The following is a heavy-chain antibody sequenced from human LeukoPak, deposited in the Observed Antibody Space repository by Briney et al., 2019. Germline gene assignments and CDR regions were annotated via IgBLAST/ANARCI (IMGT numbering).Heavy chain of an antibody. CDR1: GGTFSSYA. Sequence: SVKVSCKASGGTFSSYAISWLRQAPGQGLEWMGGIIPIFGTANYAQKFQGRVTITADESTSTAYMDLSSLRSEDTAVYYCARACGPAGGYFDYWGQGTLVTVSS. J-gene: IGHJ4*02. CDR2: IIPIFGTA. CDR3: ARACGPAGGYFDY. D-gene: IGHD3-16*01. V-gene: IGHV1-69*01.